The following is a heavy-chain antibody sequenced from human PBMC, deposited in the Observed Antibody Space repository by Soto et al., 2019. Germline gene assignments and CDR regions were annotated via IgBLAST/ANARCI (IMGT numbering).Heavy chain of an antibody. CDR3: ARDSGYGDPFDY. CDR2: IFYSGNT. J-gene: IGHJ4*02. D-gene: IGHD4-17*01. V-gene: IGHV4-59*01. CDR1: GGYITNYY. Sequence: QVQLQESGPGLVKPSETLSLTCTVSGGYITNYYWSWIRPPPRKGLEWVGYIFYSGNTNYNPSLRSRVTISVDTSKNQFSLRLSSVTAADTAVYYCARDSGYGDPFDYGGQGTLVTVSS.